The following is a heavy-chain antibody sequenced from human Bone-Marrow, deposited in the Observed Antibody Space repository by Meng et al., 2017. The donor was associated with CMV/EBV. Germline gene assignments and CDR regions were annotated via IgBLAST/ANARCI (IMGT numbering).Heavy chain of an antibody. Sequence: SETLSLTCTVSGGSISSYYWSWIRQPPGKGLEWIGYIYYSGSTNYNPSLKSRVTISVDTSKNQFSLKLSSVTAADTAVYYCARSDWNDEMLACDIWGQGKMVTV. CDR2: IYYSGST. V-gene: IGHV4-59*01. J-gene: IGHJ3*02. CDR3: ARSDWNDEMLACDI. CDR1: GGSISSYY. D-gene: IGHD1-1*01.